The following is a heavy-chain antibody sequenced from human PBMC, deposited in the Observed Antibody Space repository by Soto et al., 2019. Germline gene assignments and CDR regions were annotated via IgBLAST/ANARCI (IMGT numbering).Heavy chain of an antibody. V-gene: IGHV3-23*01. D-gene: IGHD2-15*01. CDR3: AKDPSSGFAMVDCFDY. J-gene: IGHJ4*02. CDR1: GFTFSSYA. CDR2: ISGSSTST. Sequence: EVQLSGSGGGLVQPGGSLRLSCAASGFTFSSYAMSWVRQAPGKGLEWVSAISGSSTSTYYADSVKGRFTISRDNSKNTLYLQLNSLRAEDTAVYFCAKDPSSGFAMVDCFDYWGQGTLVTVSS.